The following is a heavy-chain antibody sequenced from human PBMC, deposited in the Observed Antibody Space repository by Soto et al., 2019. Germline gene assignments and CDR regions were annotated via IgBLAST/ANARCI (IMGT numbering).Heavy chain of an antibody. CDR3: ALNGDPRYGFDP. V-gene: IGHV4-59*01. D-gene: IGHD3-10*01. CDR1: GGSISSYY. J-gene: IGHJ5*02. Sequence: SETLSLTCTVSGGSISSYYWSWIRQPPGKGLEWIGYIYYSGSTNYNPSLKSRATISVDTSKNQFSLKLSSVTAADTAVYYCALNGDPRYGFDPWGQGTLVTVSS. CDR2: IYYSGST.